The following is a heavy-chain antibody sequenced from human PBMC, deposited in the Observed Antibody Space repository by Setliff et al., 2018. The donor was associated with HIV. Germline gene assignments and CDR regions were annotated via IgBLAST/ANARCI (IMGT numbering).Heavy chain of an antibody. D-gene: IGHD3-10*01. CDR1: GGSISSGGYS. J-gene: IGHJ3*02. V-gene: IGHV4-30-2*01. CDR3: ARGGRYYYGSGDLDI. CDR2: IYHSGST. Sequence: SETLSLTCDVSGGSISSGGYSWSWIRQPPGKALEWIGHIYHSGSTYYNPSLKSRVSISVDRSKNQFSLKLSSVTAADTAVYYCARGGRYYYGSGDLDIWGQGTMVTVSS.